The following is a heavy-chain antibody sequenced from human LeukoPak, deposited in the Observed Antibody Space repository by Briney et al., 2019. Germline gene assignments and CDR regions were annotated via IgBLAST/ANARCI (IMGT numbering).Heavy chain of an antibody. D-gene: IGHD6-6*01. CDR2: IYYSGST. CDR3: ARAGGYSSSSGGFDY. Sequence: PSETLSLTCTVSGGSISSYYWSWIRQPPGKGLEWIGYIYYSGSTNYNPSLKSRVTISVDTSKNQFSLKLSSVTAADTAVYYCARAGGYSSSSGGFDYWGQGTLVTVSS. V-gene: IGHV4-59*01. J-gene: IGHJ4*02. CDR1: GGSISSYY.